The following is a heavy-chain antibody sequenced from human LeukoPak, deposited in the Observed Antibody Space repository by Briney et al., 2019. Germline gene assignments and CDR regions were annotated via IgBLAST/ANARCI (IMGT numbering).Heavy chain of an antibody. V-gene: IGHV3-11*01. CDR3: ATTHYDFWSGPSPMDV. CDR2: ISSSGSTI. CDR1: GFTFSDYY. D-gene: IGHD3-3*01. J-gene: IGHJ6*03. Sequence: PGGSLRLSCAASGFTFSDYYMSWIRQAPGKGLEWASYISSSGSTIYYADSVKGRFTISRDNAKNSLYLQMNSLRAGDTAVYYCATTHYDFWSGPSPMDVWGKGTTVTVSS.